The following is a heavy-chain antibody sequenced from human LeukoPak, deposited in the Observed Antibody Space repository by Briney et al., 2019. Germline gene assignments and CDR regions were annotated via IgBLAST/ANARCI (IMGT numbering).Heavy chain of an antibody. CDR3: ARDSEVLWFGKFGAFHI. V-gene: IGHV3-21*04. Sequence: PGGSLRLSCAASGFTFSSYAMSWVRQAPGKGLEWVSSISSSSRYIYYADSVKGRFTISRDNAKNSLYLQMNSLRAEDTAVYYCARDSEVLWFGKFGAFHIWGQGTMVTVSS. D-gene: IGHD3-10*01. CDR2: ISSSSRYI. J-gene: IGHJ3*02. CDR1: GFTFSSYA.